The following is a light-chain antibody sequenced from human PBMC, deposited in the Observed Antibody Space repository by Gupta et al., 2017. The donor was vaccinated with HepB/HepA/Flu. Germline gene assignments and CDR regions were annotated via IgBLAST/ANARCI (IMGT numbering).Light chain of an antibody. CDR1: QSISSY. CDR2: AAS. V-gene: IGKV1-39*01. J-gene: IGKJ2*01. CDR3: QQSYSTPYT. Sequence: RVTITCRASQSISSYLNWYQQKPGKAPKLLIYAASSLQSGVPSRFSGSGSGTDFTLTISSLQPEDFATYYCQQSYSTPYTFGQGTKLEIK.